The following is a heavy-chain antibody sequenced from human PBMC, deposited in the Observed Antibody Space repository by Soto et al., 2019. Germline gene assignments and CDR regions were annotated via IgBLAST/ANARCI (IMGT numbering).Heavy chain of an antibody. CDR1: GYTFTSYG. V-gene: IGHV1-18*01. CDR3: ARSSGTYPPSRYYYGLDV. Sequence: ASVKVSCKASGYTFTSYGFSWVRQAPGQGLEWMGWISAYNGDTNYPQKFQARVTMTTDTSTSTAYLDLRSLRSDDTAVYYCARSSGTYPPSRYYYGLDVWGQGTTITVSS. CDR2: ISAYNGDT. D-gene: IGHD1-26*01. J-gene: IGHJ6*02.